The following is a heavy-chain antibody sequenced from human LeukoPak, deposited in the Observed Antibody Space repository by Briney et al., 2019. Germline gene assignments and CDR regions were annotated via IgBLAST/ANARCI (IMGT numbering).Heavy chain of an antibody. CDR3: AKDNYYGSSGYGTSFDP. V-gene: IGHV3-23*01. CDR2: ISGSGGST. CDR1: GFTFSSYA. Sequence: PGGSLRLSCAASGFTFSSYAMSWVREAPGKGLEWVSAISGSGGSTYYADSVKGRFTISRDNSKNTLYLQMNSLRAEDTAVYYCAKDNYYGSSGYGTSFDPWGQGTLVTVSS. J-gene: IGHJ5*02. D-gene: IGHD3-22*01.